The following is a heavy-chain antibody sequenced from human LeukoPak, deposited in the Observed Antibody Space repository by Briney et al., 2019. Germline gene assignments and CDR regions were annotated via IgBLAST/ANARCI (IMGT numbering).Heavy chain of an antibody. V-gene: IGHV3-30-3*01. CDR2: ISYDGSNK. CDR1: GFTFSSYA. Sequence: GGSLRLSCAASGFTFSSYAMHWVRQAPGKGLEWVAVISYDGSNKYYADSVKGRFTISRDNSKTTLYLQMNSLRAEDTAVYYCARAGGRNTDWSYFDYGGQGTLVTVSS. D-gene: IGHD2/OR15-2a*01. J-gene: IGHJ4*02. CDR3: ARAGGRNTDWSYFDY.